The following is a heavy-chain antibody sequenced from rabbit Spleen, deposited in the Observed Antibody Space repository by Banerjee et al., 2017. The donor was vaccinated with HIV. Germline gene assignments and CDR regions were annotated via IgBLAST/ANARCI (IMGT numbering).Heavy chain of an antibody. D-gene: IGHD1-1*01. CDR3: ARGFASSSGYYLNL. CDR2: IDAGFGLK. V-gene: IGHV1S40*01. J-gene: IGHJ4*01. Sequence: QSLEESGGDLVKPGASLTLTCIASGVSFSGNSYMCWVRQAPGKGLEWVVCIDAGFGLKKYANSVKGRFTISSDNAQNTVFLQMTSLTASDTATYFCARGFASSSGYYLNLWGQGTLVTVS. CDR1: GVSFSGNSY.